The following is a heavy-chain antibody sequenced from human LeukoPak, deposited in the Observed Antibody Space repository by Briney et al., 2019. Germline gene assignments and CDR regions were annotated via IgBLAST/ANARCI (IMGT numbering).Heavy chain of an antibody. D-gene: IGHD1-20*01. V-gene: IGHV6-1*01. Sequence: SQTLSLTCAISGDSVSSYSTAWNWIRQSPSRGLEWLGRTYYRSKWYSEYAVSVKSRITISPDTSKNPFSLQLNSVTPEDTAVYYCARDLGPLTGNTFDYWGQGTLVTVSS. CDR1: GDSVSSYSTA. CDR3: ARDLGPLTGNTFDY. CDR2: TYYRSKWYS. J-gene: IGHJ4*02.